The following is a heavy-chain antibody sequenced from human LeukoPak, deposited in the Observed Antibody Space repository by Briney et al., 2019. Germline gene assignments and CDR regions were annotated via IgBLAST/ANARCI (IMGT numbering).Heavy chain of an antibody. V-gene: IGHV1-69*04. Sequence: ASVKVSCKASGGTFSSYAISWVRQAPGQGLEWMGRIIPILGIANYAQKFQGRVTITTDESTSTAYMELSSLRSEDTAVYYCARELTTLQFDPWGQGTLVTVSS. CDR3: ARELTTLQFDP. CDR1: GGTFSSYA. J-gene: IGHJ5*02. D-gene: IGHD4/OR15-4a*01. CDR2: IIPILGIA.